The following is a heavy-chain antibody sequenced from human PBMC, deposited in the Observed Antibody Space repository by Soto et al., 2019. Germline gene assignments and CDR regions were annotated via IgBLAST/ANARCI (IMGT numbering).Heavy chain of an antibody. J-gene: IGHJ6*02. D-gene: IGHD2-21*02. CDR1: GFSLSTGGVG. CDR3: AHSRCGGDCLQSYSSHYYYGMDV. CDR2: IYWDDDK. Sequence: QITLKESGPTLVKPTQTLTLTCTFSGFSLSTGGVGVGWLRHPPGQALEWLALIYWDDDKRYKPSLKSRLTITKDTSKNQVVLTMTNMDPVDTATYYCAHSRCGGDCLQSYSSHYYYGMDVWGQGTTVIVSS. V-gene: IGHV2-5*02.